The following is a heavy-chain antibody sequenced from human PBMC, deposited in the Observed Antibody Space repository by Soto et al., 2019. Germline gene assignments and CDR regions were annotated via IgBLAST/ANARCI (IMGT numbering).Heavy chain of an antibody. CDR1: GGSVSSRSHF. Sequence: QVQLQESGPGVVKPSDTLSVTCTVSGGSVSSRSHFWSWIRQPPGGRLQWIGYIYYTGNTNYSPSLKSRATLSVDPSRNQLSLRLTSVTAADTAIYYCARYGAESGSNKLDPWGQGTLVTVSS. J-gene: IGHJ5*02. V-gene: IGHV4-61*01. CDR3: ARYGAESGSNKLDP. CDR2: IYYTGNT. D-gene: IGHD4-17*01.